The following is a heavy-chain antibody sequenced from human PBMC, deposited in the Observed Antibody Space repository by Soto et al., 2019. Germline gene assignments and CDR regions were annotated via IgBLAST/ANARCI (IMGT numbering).Heavy chain of an antibody. CDR3: AKDYYDSSGSIRAPSLDY. J-gene: IGHJ4*02. Sequence: GGSLRLSCAASGFTFSSYAMSWVRQAPGKGLEWVSAISGSGGSTYYADSVKGRFTISRDNSKNTLYLQMNSLRAEDTAVYYCAKDYYDSSGSIRAPSLDYWGQGTLVTVSS. CDR1: GFTFSSYA. CDR2: ISGSGGST. V-gene: IGHV3-23*01. D-gene: IGHD3-22*01.